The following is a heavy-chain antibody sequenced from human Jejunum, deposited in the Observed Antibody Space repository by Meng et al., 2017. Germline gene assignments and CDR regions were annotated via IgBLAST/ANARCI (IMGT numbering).Heavy chain of an antibody. J-gene: IGHJ6*02. D-gene: IGHD1-26*01. CDR1: GYTFSDFY. V-gene: IGHV1-2*06. CDR3: ATMNRSTLVSYYYGMDV. CDR2: INLNSGGT. Sequence: ASVKVSCKTSGYTFSDFYIHWVRQAPGQGLEWVGRINLNSGGTDYAQKFQGRVTMTRDTSMSTAYMDLSRLTSVDAAVYYCATMNRSTLVSYYYGMDVWGQGTTVTVSS.